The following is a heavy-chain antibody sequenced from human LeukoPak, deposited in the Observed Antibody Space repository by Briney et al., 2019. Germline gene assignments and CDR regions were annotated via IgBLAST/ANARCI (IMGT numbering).Heavy chain of an antibody. Sequence: PGGSLRLSCAASGFTFSSYAMSWVRQAPGKGLEWVSAISGSGGSTYYADSVKGRFTISRDNSKNTLYLQMNSLRAEDTAVYYCARDIYGDYYFDYWGQGTLVTVSS. CDR3: ARDIYGDYYFDY. D-gene: IGHD4-17*01. CDR2: ISGSGGST. V-gene: IGHV3-23*01. J-gene: IGHJ4*02. CDR1: GFTFSSYA.